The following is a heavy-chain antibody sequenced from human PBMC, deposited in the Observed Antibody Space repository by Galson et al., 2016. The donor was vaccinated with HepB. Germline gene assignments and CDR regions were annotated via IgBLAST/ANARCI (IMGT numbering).Heavy chain of an antibody. J-gene: IGHJ4*02. D-gene: IGHD1-26*01. V-gene: IGHV3-53*04. Sequence: SLRLSCAASGFTVSSNYMTWVRQAPGKGLEWVSSIYSGDRTYYADSVKGRFTISGHNSKNTLYLQMNGLRTEDTAVYYCVRSAYSGSYFDYWGQGTLVAVSP. CDR2: IYSGDRT. CDR3: VRSAYSGSYFDY. CDR1: GFTVSSNY.